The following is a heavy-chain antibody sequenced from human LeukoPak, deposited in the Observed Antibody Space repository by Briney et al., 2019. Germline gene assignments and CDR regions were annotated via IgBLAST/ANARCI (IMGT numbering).Heavy chain of an antibody. V-gene: IGHV3-30-3*01. CDR2: ISYDGSNK. D-gene: IGHD3-3*01. Sequence: PGGSLRLSCAASGFTFSSYAMHWVRQAPGKGLEWVAVISYDGSNKYCADSVKGRFTISRDNSKNTLYLQMNSLRAEDTAVYYCAREYYDFWSGYYTYYYYGMDVWGQGTTVTVSS. CDR1: GFTFSSYA. J-gene: IGHJ6*02. CDR3: AREYYDFWSGYYTYYYYGMDV.